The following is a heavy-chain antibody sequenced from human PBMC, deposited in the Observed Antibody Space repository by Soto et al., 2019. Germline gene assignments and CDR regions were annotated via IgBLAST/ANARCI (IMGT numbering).Heavy chain of an antibody. Sequence: QVHLVQSGAELKKPGSSVRVSCKASGDTFNFYTINWVRQAPGLGLEWMGRTNPILSMSNSALKFQGRSSISAEKSTSAAYMDLRSLRSDDTAVYYCATSYGSGSQAFDYWGQGALVTVSS. CDR2: TNPILSMS. D-gene: IGHD3-10*01. V-gene: IGHV1-69*02. CDR3: ATSYGSGSQAFDY. J-gene: IGHJ4*02. CDR1: GDTFNFYT.